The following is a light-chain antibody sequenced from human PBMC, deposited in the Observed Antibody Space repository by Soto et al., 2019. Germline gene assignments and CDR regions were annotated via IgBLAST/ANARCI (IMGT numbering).Light chain of an antibody. CDR3: AAWDDSLHGVV. CDR2: TNN. Sequence: QSVLTQPPSASGTPGQRGTISCSGSISNIGGNTVNWYQQLPGTAPKLLMYTNNQRPSGVQDRFSGSKSGTSASLAISGLQSEDEADYYCAAWDDSLHGVVFGGGTKLTVL. J-gene: IGLJ2*01. CDR1: ISNIGGNT. V-gene: IGLV1-44*01.